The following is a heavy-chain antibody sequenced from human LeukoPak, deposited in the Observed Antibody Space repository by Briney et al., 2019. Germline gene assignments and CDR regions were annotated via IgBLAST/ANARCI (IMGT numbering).Heavy chain of an antibody. D-gene: IGHD6-19*01. V-gene: IGHV3-23*01. CDR1: GFIFSTYG. CDR2: ISANAEST. CDR3: ARVTVAGTTS. Sequence: GGTLRLSCAASGFIFSTYGMTWVRQAPGKGLEWVSGISANAESTYYADSVKGRFTISRDNSKNTLYLQMNSLRAEDTAIYYCARVTVAGTTSWGKGTTVTISS. J-gene: IGHJ6*04.